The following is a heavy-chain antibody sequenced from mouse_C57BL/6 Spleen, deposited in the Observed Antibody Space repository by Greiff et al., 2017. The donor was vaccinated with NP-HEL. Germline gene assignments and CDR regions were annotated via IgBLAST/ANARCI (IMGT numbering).Heavy chain of an antibody. CDR2: IYPGDGDT. Sequence: QVQLKQSGPELVKPGASVKISCKASGYAFSSSWMNWVKQRPGKGLEWIGRIYPGDGDTNYNGKFKGKATLTADKSSSTAYMQLSSLTSEDSAVYFCARVAAQATGTWFAYWGQGTLVTVSA. D-gene: IGHD3-2*02. V-gene: IGHV1-82*01. CDR3: ARVAAQATGTWFAY. CDR1: GYAFSSSW. J-gene: IGHJ3*01.